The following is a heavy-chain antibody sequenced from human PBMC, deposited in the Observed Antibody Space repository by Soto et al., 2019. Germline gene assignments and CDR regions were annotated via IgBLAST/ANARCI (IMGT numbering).Heavy chain of an antibody. CDR2: IYRSGST. V-gene: IGHV4-39*01. D-gene: IGHD2-21*01. Sequence: QLQLQESGPGLVKPSETLSLTCTVSVGTISGTTYYRGWIRQPPGKGLEGIGSIYRSGSTCYTPSLKSRVALSVDTCDVLVSVGMGFGTDADAGAYSCEGARVPGRRDDCGIWGQGSQVT. J-gene: IGHJ4*03. CDR3: EGARVPGRRDDCGI. CDR1: VGTISGTTYY.